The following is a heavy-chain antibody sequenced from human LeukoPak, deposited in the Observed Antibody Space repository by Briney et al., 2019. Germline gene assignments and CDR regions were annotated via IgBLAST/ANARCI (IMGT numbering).Heavy chain of an antibody. CDR2: INPNSGGT. D-gene: IGHD6-6*01. CDR3: ARDCDIAALCY. CDR1: GYTFTGYY. V-gene: IGHV1-2*04. Sequence: ASVKVSCKASGYTFTGYYMHWVRQAPGQGLEWMGWINPNSGGTNYAQNFQGWVTMTRDTSISTAYMELSRLRSDDTAVYYCARDCDIAALCYWGQGTLVTVSS. J-gene: IGHJ4*02.